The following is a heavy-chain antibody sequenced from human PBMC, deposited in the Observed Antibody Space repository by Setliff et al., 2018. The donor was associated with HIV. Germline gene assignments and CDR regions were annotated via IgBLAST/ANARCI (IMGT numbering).Heavy chain of an antibody. Sequence: ASVKVSCKASGYTFTNHAIHWLRQAPGQGLEWMGWINPGNGNTKYSQNFQGRVTITGDTSASTAYMELSSLRSEDTAVYYCARVVPATISDYYYYMDVWGKGTTVTVSS. V-gene: IGHV1-3*01. D-gene: IGHD5-12*01. CDR3: ARVVPATISDYYYYMDV. J-gene: IGHJ6*03. CDR2: INPGNGNT. CDR1: GYTFTNHA.